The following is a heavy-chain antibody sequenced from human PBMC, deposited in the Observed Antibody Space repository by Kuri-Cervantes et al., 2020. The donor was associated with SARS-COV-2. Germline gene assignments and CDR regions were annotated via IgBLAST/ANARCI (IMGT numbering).Heavy chain of an antibody. CDR3: ASLLLWQQFAH. CDR2: IYHNGNT. V-gene: IGHV4-4*02. CDR1: GDSMNNGNW. D-gene: IGHD5-24*01. J-gene: IGHJ4*02. Sequence: SQTLSLTCDVSGDSMNNGNWWTWVRQTPGKGLEWIGEIYHNGNTNYNPSLKSRVTISVDESKNQFSLKLNSVTAADTAVYYCASLLLWQQFAHWGQGILVTVFS.